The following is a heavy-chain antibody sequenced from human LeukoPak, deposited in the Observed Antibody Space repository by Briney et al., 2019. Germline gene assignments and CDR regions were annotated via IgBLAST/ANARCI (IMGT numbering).Heavy chain of an antibody. CDR1: GYTFTGYY. V-gene: IGHV1-2*02. D-gene: IGHD4-23*01. J-gene: IGHJ2*01. Sequence: ASVKVSCKASGYTFTGYYMHWVREAPGQGLEWMGWINPKSGGTNDSQTSQGGVTMTRPTSITTAYMERSRLRSADTAVYHCARAQPVVTSPKYWYFALSGRGTLVTVSS. CDR2: INPKSGGT. CDR3: ARAQPVVTSPKYWYFAL.